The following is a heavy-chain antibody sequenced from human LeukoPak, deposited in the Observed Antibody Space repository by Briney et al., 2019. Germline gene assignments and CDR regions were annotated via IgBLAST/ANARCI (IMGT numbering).Heavy chain of an antibody. CDR3: AKSNGYGLIDI. V-gene: IGHV4-59*01. CDR2: IFYNGNT. D-gene: IGHD3-22*01. Sequence: SETLSLTCTVSGASFSSYYWRWLRQPPGKGLEWIAYIFYNGNTKYNPSLKSRVTISVDTSKTQFSLKVTSVTAADTAVYYCAKSNGYGLIDIWGQGTMVTVSS. J-gene: IGHJ3*02. CDR1: GASFSSYY.